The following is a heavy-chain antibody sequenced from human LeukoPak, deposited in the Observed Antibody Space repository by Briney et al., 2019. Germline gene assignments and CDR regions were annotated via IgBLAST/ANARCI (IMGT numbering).Heavy chain of an antibody. Sequence: GASVKVSCKASGGTFSSYAISWVRQAPGQGLEWMGGIIPIFGTANYAQKFQGRVTITADESTSTAYMELSSLRSEDTAVYYCARDRNYYYDSSGYYNGAFDIWGQGTMVTVSS. J-gene: IGHJ3*02. V-gene: IGHV1-69*13. CDR3: ARDRNYYYDSSGYYNGAFDI. CDR2: IIPIFGTA. D-gene: IGHD3-22*01. CDR1: GGTFSSYA.